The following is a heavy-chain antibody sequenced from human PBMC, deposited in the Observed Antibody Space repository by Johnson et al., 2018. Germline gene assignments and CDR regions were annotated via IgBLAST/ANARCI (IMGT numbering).Heavy chain of an antibody. CDR3: ARDRSDSSGYWPVNS. J-gene: IGHJ3*02. Sequence: QVQLQESGGGVVQPGRSLRLSCAASGFSFSSYGMHWVRQAPGKGLEWVAVIWYDGSNKYYADSVKGRFTISRDNSKNTLYLQMNRLRAEDRAVYYCARDRSDSSGYWPVNSWGQGTMVTVSS. D-gene: IGHD3-22*01. V-gene: IGHV3-33*01. CDR2: IWYDGSNK. CDR1: GFSFSSYG.